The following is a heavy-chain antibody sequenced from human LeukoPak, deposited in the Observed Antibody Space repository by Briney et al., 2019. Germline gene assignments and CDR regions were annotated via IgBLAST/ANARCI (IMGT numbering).Heavy chain of an antibody. J-gene: IGHJ6*03. D-gene: IGHD3-3*01. CDR1: GGSITNYY. Sequence: SETLSLTCTVSGGSITNYYWSWIRQPPGKGLEWIGYIYYSGSTNYNPSLKSRVTISVDTSKNQFSLKLSSVTAADTAVYYCARGHYDFWSGYSPYYYYYMDVWGKGTTVTVSS. CDR3: ARGHYDFWSGYSPYYYYYMDV. V-gene: IGHV4-59*01. CDR2: IYYSGST.